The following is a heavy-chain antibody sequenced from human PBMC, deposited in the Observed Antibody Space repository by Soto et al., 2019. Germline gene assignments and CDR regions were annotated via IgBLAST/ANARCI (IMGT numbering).Heavy chain of an antibody. D-gene: IGHD2-21*01. CDR2: IIPILGIA. CDR3: ARGGDMDPTNFDY. Sequence: QVQLVQSGAEVKKPGSSVKVSCKASGGTFSSYTISWVRQAPGQGLEWMGRIIPILGIANYAQKFQGRVTITADKSTSTAYMELSSLRSEDTAVYYCARGGDMDPTNFDYWGQGTLVTVSS. J-gene: IGHJ4*02. V-gene: IGHV1-69*02. CDR1: GGTFSSYT.